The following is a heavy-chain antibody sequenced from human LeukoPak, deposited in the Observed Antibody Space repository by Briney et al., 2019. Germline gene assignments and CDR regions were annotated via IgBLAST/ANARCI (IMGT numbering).Heavy chain of an antibody. CDR1: GGSISSGDYY. D-gene: IGHD3-22*01. CDR2: IYYSGST. V-gene: IGHV4-30-4*01. Sequence: SETLSLTCTVSGGSISSGDYYWSWIRQPPGKGLEWIGYIYYSGSTYYNPSLKSRVTISVDTSKNQFSLKLSSVTAADTAVYYCARVFYDSSGYPYYYYYYGMDVWGQGTTVTVSS. CDR3: ARVFYDSSGYPYYYYYYGMDV. J-gene: IGHJ6*02.